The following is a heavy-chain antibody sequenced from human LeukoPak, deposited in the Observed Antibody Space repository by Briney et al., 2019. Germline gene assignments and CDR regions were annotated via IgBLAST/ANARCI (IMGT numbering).Heavy chain of an antibody. Sequence: SETLSLTCTVSGGSITNINYYWGWIRQPPGKGLEWIGHIYYSGSTYYNPSLMSRLAISVDTSKNQFSLKLSSVTAADTAVYYCASKQGDAFDVWGQGTMVTVSS. V-gene: IGHV4-39*01. J-gene: IGHJ3*01. CDR2: IYYSGST. CDR3: ASKQGDAFDV. CDR1: GGSITNINYY.